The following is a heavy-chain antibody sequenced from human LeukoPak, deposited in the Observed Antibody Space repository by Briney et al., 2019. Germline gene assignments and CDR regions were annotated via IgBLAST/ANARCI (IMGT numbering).Heavy chain of an antibody. CDR2: TNPSSRNR. CDR1: GYTFTDYE. Sequence: VASVMVSCKASGYTFTDYEINWVRQASGQGLEWMGWTNPSSRNRAYAPKFEGRVAMTTDTYTSTAYMELRSLTSEDTAVYYCARNPSRSDTYFDLWGQGTLVTVSS. V-gene: IGHV1-8*01. CDR3: ARNPSRSDTYFDL. J-gene: IGHJ4*02. D-gene: IGHD5-18*01.